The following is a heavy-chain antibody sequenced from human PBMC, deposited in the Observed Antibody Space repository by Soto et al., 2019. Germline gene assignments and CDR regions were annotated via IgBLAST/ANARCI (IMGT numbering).Heavy chain of an antibody. V-gene: IGHV4-39*01. CDR3: ASRDYFDYGGYYNTFGS. D-gene: IGHD3-22*01. CDR2: IFYGGNT. CDR1: DGSITSNNNF. J-gene: IGHJ4*02. Sequence: SERLSLTGTVSDGSITSNNNFWGWIRQPPGKGLEWIGSIFYGGNTYYDPALKSRVTMSVDSLKNQFSLMLSSVTAADTAVYFCASRDYFDYGGYYNTFGSWGQGSLVTVSS.